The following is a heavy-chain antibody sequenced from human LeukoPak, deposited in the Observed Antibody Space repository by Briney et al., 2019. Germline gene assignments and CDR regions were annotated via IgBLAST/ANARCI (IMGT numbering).Heavy chain of an antibody. CDR2: INPNSGGT. CDR1: GYTFTGYY. Sequence: ASVTVSCKASGYTFTGYYMHWVRQAPGQGLEWMGWINPNSGGTNYAQKFQGWVTMTRDTSISTAYMELSRLRSDDTAVYYCARDRYSGYDYYYYYGMDVWGQGTTVTVSS. CDR3: ARDRYSGYDYYYYYGMDV. D-gene: IGHD5-12*01. V-gene: IGHV1-2*04. J-gene: IGHJ6*02.